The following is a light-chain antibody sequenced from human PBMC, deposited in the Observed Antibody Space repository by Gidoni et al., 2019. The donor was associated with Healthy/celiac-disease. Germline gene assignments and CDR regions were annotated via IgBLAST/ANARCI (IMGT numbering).Light chain of an antibody. J-gene: IGKJ2*01. CDR1: QSIRSY. CDR2: ATS. V-gene: IGKV1-39*01. Sequence: DLQMTQSPSSLSASVADRVTITCRASQSIRSYLNWYQQKPGKAPKLLIYATSSLQSGVPSSFSGSGSGTDFTLTISGLRPEDFATYYCQQSDSTPHTFGQGTKLEIK. CDR3: QQSDSTPHT.